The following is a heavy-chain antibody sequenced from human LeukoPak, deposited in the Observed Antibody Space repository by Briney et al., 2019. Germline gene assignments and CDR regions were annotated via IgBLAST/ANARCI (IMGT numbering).Heavy chain of an antibody. J-gene: IGHJ4*02. Sequence: GGSLRLSCAASGFTFTSYAMSWVRQAPGKGLEWVSGISGSDGSTYYADSVKGRFTISRDNSKNTLYLQMNSLRAEDTAVYYCAKVPFSVYYDSSGYYYYFDYWGQGTLVTVSS. CDR1: GFTFTSYA. V-gene: IGHV3-23*01. CDR3: AKVPFSVYYDSSGYYYYFDY. D-gene: IGHD3-22*01. CDR2: ISGSDGST.